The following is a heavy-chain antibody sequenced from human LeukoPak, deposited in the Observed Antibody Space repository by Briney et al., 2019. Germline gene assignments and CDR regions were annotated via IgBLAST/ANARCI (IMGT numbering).Heavy chain of an antibody. CDR1: GSSFTSYW. CDR3: AIDTNNYYGSGSFDY. J-gene: IGHJ4*02. CDR2: IYPGDSDT. V-gene: IGHV5-51*01. D-gene: IGHD3-10*01. Sequence: GESLQISCKGSGSSFTSYWIGWVRQVPGKGLEWMGIIYPGDSDTRYSPSFQGQVTISADKSISTAYLQWSSLKASDTAMYYCAIDTNNYYGSGSFDYWGQGTLVTVSS.